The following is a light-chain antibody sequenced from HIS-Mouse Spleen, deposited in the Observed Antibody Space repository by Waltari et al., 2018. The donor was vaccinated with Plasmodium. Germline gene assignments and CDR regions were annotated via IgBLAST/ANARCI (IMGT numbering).Light chain of an antibody. V-gene: IGLV3-10*01. CDR3: YSTDSSGNHRV. CDR2: EDS. J-gene: IGLJ3*02. CDR1: ALPQKY. Sequence: SYELTQPPSVSVSPGQTARITCSGDALPQKYAYWSQQKSRPAPVLGIYEDSKRPPGIPERFSGSSSGTRATLTISGAQVEDEADYYCYSTDSSGNHRVFGGGTKLTVL.